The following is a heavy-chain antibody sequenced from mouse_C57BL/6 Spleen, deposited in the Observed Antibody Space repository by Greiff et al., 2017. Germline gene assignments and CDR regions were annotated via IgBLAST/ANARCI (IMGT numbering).Heavy chain of an antibody. CDR2: IHPNSGST. V-gene: IGHV1-64*01. Sequence: QVQLQQSGAELVKPGASVKLSCKASGYTFTSYWMHWVKQRPGQGLAWIGMIHPNSGSTNYNEKFKSKATLTVDKSSSTAYMQLSSLTSEDSAVYYCARSAYYSNPYYAMDYWGQGTSVTVSS. J-gene: IGHJ4*01. D-gene: IGHD2-5*01. CDR3: ARSAYYSNPYYAMDY. CDR1: GYTFTSYW.